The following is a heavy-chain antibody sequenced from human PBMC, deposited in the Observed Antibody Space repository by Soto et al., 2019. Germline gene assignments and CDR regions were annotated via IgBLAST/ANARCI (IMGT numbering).Heavy chain of an antibody. D-gene: IGHD6-6*01. V-gene: IGHV3-30*18. CDR3: AKVVRADSTSSNFYYYSGMDV. CDR1: GFSFSTDG. Sequence: QVQMVESGGGVVQPGRSLRLSCAASGFSFSTDGMHWVRQAPGKGLEWMAVISNDGRNKYYADSVKGRFTISRDNSKDTLFLPMNSLRGEDTAVYYCAKVVRADSTSSNFYYYSGMDVWGQGTTVTVSS. CDR2: ISNDGRNK. J-gene: IGHJ6*02.